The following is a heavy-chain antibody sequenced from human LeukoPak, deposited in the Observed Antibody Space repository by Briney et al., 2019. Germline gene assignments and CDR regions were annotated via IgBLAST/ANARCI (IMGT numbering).Heavy chain of an antibody. CDR2: IIPILGIA. V-gene: IGHV1-69*04. CDR1: GGTLSSYA. Sequence: ASVKVSCKASGGTLSSYAISWVRQAPGQGLEWMGRIIPILGIANYAQKFQGRVTITADKSTSTAYMELSSLRSEDTAVYYCARDGTIAAAGPLYYYYGMDVWGQGTTVTVSS. J-gene: IGHJ6*02. D-gene: IGHD6-13*01. CDR3: ARDGTIAAAGPLYYYYGMDV.